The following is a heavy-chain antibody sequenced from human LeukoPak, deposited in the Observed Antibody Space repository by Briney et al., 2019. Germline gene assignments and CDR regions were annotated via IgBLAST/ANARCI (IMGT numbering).Heavy chain of an antibody. CDR2: ISSGSSTI. V-gene: IGHV3-48*01. D-gene: IGHD6-13*01. CDR1: GFLFSSYS. CDR3: AKTRIAAAGHFDY. Sequence: GGSLRLSCAASGFLFSSYSMNWVRQAPGKGLEWVSYISSGSSTIYYADSVKGRFTISRDNAKNSLYLEMNSLRAEDTAVYYCAKTRIAAAGHFDYWGKGTLVAVSS. J-gene: IGHJ4*02.